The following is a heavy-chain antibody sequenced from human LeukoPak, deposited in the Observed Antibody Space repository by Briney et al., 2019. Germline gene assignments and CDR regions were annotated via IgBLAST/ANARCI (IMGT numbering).Heavy chain of an antibody. D-gene: IGHD5-24*01. Sequence: GGSLRLSCAASGFTFSSHSMGWVRQAPGKGLECVATIGLDGAQKDFVDSVKGRFTLSRDNAKNSLFLEMNRLRVEDTAVYHCARWRGLQSEFDCWGQGTLVTVSS. CDR1: GFTFSSHS. V-gene: IGHV3-7*01. CDR3: ARWRGLQSEFDC. J-gene: IGHJ4*02. CDR2: IGLDGAQK.